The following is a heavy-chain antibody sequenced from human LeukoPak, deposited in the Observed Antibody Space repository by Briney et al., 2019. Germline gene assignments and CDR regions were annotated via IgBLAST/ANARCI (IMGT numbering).Heavy chain of an antibody. CDR1: GYTFTSYD. V-gene: IGHV1-8*01. CDR2: MNPNSGNT. J-gene: IGHJ4*02. CDR3: RRGRKYYDSSGCFDH. Sequence: GASLSLSCTASGYTFTSYDINWVRQAPGQGLEWMGWMNPNSGNTAYAQTFQGRVTMTRNSSISTAYMQLSSPRSEATALYYFRRGRKYYDSSGCFDHWGQGTLVTVSS. D-gene: IGHD3-22*01.